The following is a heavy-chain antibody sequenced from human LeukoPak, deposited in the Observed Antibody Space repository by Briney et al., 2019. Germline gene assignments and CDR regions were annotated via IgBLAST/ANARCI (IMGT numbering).Heavy chain of an antibody. V-gene: IGHV4-59*01. D-gene: IGHD2-2*01. CDR3: ARGPAAYDY. J-gene: IGHJ4*02. CDR1: GGSISSYY. CDR2: ISYSGST. Sequence: SETLSLTCTVSGGSISSYYWSWIRQPPGKGLEWIGYISYSGSTNYNPSLKSRVTIMADTSKNQFSLRLSSVTAADTAVYYCARGPAAYDYWGQGTLVTVSS.